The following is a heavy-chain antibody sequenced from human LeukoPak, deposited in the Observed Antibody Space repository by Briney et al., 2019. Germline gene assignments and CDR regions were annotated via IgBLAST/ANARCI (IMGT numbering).Heavy chain of an antibody. Sequence: GGSLRLSCAASGFSFSSYEMHWVRQAPGKGLEWVSDISSSGSTTYYAASVRGRFTTSRDNAKNLLYLQMHSLRAEDTAIYYCSLLAVASPQDYWGQGTLVTVSS. J-gene: IGHJ4*02. V-gene: IGHV3-48*03. D-gene: IGHD6-19*01. CDR3: SLLAVASPQDY. CDR2: ISSSGSTT. CDR1: GFSFSSYE.